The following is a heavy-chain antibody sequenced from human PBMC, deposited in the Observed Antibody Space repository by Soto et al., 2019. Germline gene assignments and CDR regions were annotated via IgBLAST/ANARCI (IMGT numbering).Heavy chain of an antibody. CDR3: AREMFQLWSYGMDV. D-gene: IGHD5-18*01. J-gene: IGHJ6*02. CDR2: FLASGGNT. Sequence: GASVKVSCKASGYSFFSYYIHWVRQAPGQGLEWMGRFLASGGNTDYAQRFRGRVTMTRDTSISTAYMELSRLRSDDTAVYYCAREMFQLWSYGMDVWGQGTTVTVSS. V-gene: IGHV1-2*02. CDR1: GYSFFSYY.